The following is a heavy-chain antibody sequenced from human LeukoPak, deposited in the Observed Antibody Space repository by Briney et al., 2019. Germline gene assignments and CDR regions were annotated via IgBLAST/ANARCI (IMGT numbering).Heavy chain of an antibody. V-gene: IGHV1-69*05. D-gene: IGHD6-19*01. CDR1: GGTFSSYA. Sequence: SVKVSCKASGGTFSSYAISWVRQAPGQRLEWMGRIIPIFGTANYAQKFQGRVTITTDESPSTAYMELSSLRSEDTAVYYCARVAVAGTVNWFDPWGQGTLVTVSS. J-gene: IGHJ5*02. CDR3: ARVAVAGTVNWFDP. CDR2: IIPIFGTA.